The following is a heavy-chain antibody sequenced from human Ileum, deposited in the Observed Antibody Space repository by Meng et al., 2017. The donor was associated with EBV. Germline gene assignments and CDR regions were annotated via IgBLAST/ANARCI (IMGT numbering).Heavy chain of an antibody. V-gene: IGHV4-30-4*01. CDR3: AIYAEGAGGKGY. CDR2: HSGSP. CDR1: GGYISSGAYH. J-gene: IGHJ4*02. Sequence: GHLRESGPGLVKPSQTLTLPSPFTGGYISSGAYHWSWIRQPPGKGLEWIGHSGSPSYNPSLRSRLTISVDPSKNQFSLRLDSATAADTAVYYCAIYAEGAGGKGYWGQGTLVTVSS. D-gene: IGHD6-13*01.